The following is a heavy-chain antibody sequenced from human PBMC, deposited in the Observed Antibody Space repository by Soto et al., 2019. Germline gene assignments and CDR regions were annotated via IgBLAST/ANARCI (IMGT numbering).Heavy chain of an antibody. CDR3: ARNEDYGDYTYYFDY. CDR2: TYYRSKWYN. D-gene: IGHD4-17*01. Sequence: SQTPSLTCPISGDSVSRNNAAWNWISQSPSRGLEWLGRTYYRSKWYNDYTVSVNSRITINPDTSKNQFALQLNSVTPEDTAVYYLARNEDYGDYTYYFDYWGQGTLVTVSS. J-gene: IGHJ4*02. CDR1: GDSVSRNNAA. V-gene: IGHV6-1*01.